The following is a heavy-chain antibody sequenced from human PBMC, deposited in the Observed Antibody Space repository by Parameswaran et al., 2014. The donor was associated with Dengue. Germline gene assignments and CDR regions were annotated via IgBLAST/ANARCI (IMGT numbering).Heavy chain of an antibody. J-gene: IGHJ4*02. V-gene: IGHV3-66*01. CDR3: ARSGTYYYDRSGFDYFDY. D-gene: IGHD3-22*01. Sequence: RQPPGKRLEWVSVLYSDGSTYYADSVKGRFTITRDNSKNTLYLQMNTLRAEDTAVYYCARSGTYYYDRSGFDYFDYWGQGTLVTVSS. CDR2: LYSDGST.